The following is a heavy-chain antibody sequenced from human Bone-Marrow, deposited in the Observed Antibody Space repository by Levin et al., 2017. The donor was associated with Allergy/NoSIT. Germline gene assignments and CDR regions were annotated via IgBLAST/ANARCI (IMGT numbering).Heavy chain of an antibody. Sequence: SETLSLTCTVSGGSITDYDWSWIRQPAGKGLEWIGHIYTSVSTNYNASLKSRVTMSVDTSKNQFTLKLSSVTAADTAVYYCARVYIYGRVFWLDPWGQGTLVTVPS. J-gene: IGHJ5*02. CDR3: ARVYIYGRVFWLDP. V-gene: IGHV4-4*07. CDR2: IYTSVST. D-gene: IGHD5-18*01. CDR1: GGSITDYD.